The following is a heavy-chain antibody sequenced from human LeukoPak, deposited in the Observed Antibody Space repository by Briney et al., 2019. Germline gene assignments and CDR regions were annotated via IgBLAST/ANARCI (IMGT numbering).Heavy chain of an antibody. Sequence: GGSLRLSCAASGFTFSAHYMSWVRQAPGKGLEWISYISDSGNTIFYADSVKGRFTISRDNGKNSLSLQLNSLAVEDTAIYYCARDRQPSSYIGMDVWGQGTTVTVSS. J-gene: IGHJ6*02. V-gene: IGHV3-11*01. D-gene: IGHD2/OR15-2a*01. CDR3: ARDRQPSSYIGMDV. CDR1: GFTFSAHY. CDR2: ISDSGNTI.